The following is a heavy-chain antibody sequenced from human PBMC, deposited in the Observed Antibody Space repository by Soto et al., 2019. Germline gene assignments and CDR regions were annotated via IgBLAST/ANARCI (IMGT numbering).Heavy chain of an antibody. CDR2: IYYSGST. Sequence: TSETLSLTCTVSGGSISSGGYYWSWIRQHPGKGLEWIGYIYYSGSTYYNPSLKSRVTISVDTSKNQFSLKLSSVTAADTAVYYCAREPKLRLHFDYWGQGTLVTVSS. CDR1: GGSISSGGYY. CDR3: AREPKLRLHFDY. D-gene: IGHD4-17*01. J-gene: IGHJ4*02. V-gene: IGHV4-31*03.